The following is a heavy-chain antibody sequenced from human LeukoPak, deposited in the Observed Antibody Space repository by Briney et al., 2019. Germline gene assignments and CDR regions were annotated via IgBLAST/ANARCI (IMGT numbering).Heavy chain of an antibody. CDR3: ATGASTVTTDFANY. Sequence: GESLKISCKGSGYSFTNYWISWVRQMPGKGLEWMGRIDPSDSYTKYSPSFEGHVTISVDKSISTAFLQWNSLKASDSAMYYSATGASTVTTDFANYWGQGTQVAVSS. D-gene: IGHD4-17*01. J-gene: IGHJ4*02. CDR1: GYSFTNYW. V-gene: IGHV5-10-1*01. CDR2: IDPSDSYT.